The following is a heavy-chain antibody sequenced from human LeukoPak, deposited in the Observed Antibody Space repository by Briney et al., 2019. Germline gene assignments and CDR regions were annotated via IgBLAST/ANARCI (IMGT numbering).Heavy chain of an antibody. CDR1: GYTFTSYD. CDR3: ARDGHDYGDPFDY. J-gene: IGHJ4*02. Sequence: ASVKVSCKASGYTFTSYDINWVRQATGQGLEWMGWMNPNSGNTGYAQKFQGRVTITADESTSTAYMELSSLRSEDTAVYYCARDGHDYGDPFDYWGQGTLVTVSS. V-gene: IGHV1-8*01. CDR2: MNPNSGNT. D-gene: IGHD4-17*01.